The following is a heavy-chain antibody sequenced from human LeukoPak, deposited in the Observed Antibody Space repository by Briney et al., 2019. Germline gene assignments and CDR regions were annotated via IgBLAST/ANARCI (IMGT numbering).Heavy chain of an antibody. V-gene: IGHV4-59*01. CDR3: ARGRIGGAF. D-gene: IGHD2/OR15-2a*01. CDR1: GGSMSSYY. CDR2: MYYSGST. Sequence: LETLSLTCDVSGGSMSSYYWSWIRQPPGKGLEWIGCMYYSGSTSYNPSLRSRVTLSVDTSKHQFSLKLSSVTAADTAVYYCARGRIGGAFWGRGSLVTVSS. J-gene: IGHJ4*02.